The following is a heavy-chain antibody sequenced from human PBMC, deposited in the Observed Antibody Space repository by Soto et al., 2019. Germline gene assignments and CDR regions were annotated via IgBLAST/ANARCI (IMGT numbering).Heavy chain of an antibody. V-gene: IGHV1-18*01. CDR1: GYTFTSYG. Sequence: QVQLVQSGAEVKKPGASVKVSCKASGYTFTSYGISWVRQAPGQGLEWMGWISAYNGNTNYAQKLQGRVTMTTDTSTSAAYMELRSLRSGDTAVYYCARDHRKYYYDSSGYSRGWFDPWGQGTLVTVSS. D-gene: IGHD3-22*01. CDR2: ISAYNGNT. J-gene: IGHJ5*02. CDR3: ARDHRKYYYDSSGYSRGWFDP.